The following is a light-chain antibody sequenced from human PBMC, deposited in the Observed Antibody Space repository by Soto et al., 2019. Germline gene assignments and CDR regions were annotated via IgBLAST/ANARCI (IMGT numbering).Light chain of an antibody. Sequence: EIVLTQSPGTLSLSPGERATLSCRASQSVSSSYLAWYQQKPGQAPRLLMYGASNRATGIPDGFSGSGSGTDFTLTISNLEPEDFAVYYCQQYGGSPPLTFGGGTKVEIK. V-gene: IGKV3-20*01. CDR1: QSVSSSY. CDR3: QQYGGSPPLT. J-gene: IGKJ4*01. CDR2: GAS.